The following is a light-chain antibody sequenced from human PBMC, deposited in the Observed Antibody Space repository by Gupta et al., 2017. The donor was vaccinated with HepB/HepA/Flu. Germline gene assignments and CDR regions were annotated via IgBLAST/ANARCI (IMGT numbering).Light chain of an antibody. CDR3: QQVKRIPVT. J-gene: IGKJ4*01. CDR2: ATF. Sequence: IQLTQSLAAVSASVGQSVTISCRASQRVDIWLAWYQHKPGKAHKLLIYATFSLQSGAPSRFRGSGFGKSFSLTISNLRPEDSATYFCQQVKRIPVTFGGGTRVEI. CDR1: QRVDIW. V-gene: IGKV1-12*01.